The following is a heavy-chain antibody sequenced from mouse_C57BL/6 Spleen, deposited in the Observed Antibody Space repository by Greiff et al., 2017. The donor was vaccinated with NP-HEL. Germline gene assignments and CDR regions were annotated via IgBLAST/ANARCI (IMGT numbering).Heavy chain of an antibody. J-gene: IGHJ4*01. Sequence: VQLQQSVAELVRPGASVKLSCTASGFTIKNTYMHWVKQRPEQGLEWIGRIDPANGTYTYAPKFQGKATITADTSSNTAYLQLSSLTSEDTAIYYCARGGNPYYYAMDYWGQGTSVTVSS. V-gene: IGHV14-3*01. D-gene: IGHD2-1*01. CDR2: IDPANGTY. CDR1: GFTIKNTY. CDR3: ARGGNPYYYAMDY.